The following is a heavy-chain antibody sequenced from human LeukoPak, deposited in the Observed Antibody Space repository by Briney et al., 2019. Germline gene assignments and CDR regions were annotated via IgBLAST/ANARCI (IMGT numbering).Heavy chain of an antibody. D-gene: IGHD6-19*01. CDR2: IIPILGIA. CDR3: AREGYSSGWYHY. CDR1: GGTFSSYA. V-gene: IGHV1-69*04. J-gene: IGHJ4*02. Sequence: GSSVKVSCKASGGTFSSYAISWVRQAPGQGLEWMGRIIPILGIANYAQKFQGRVTITADKSTSTAYMELSSLRSEDTAVYYCAREGYSSGWYHYWGQGTLVTVSS.